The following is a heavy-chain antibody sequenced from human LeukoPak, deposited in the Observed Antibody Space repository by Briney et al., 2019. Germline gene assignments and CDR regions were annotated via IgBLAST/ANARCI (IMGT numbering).Heavy chain of an antibody. D-gene: IGHD3-22*01. V-gene: IGHV3-20*04. CDR1: GFTFDDYG. CDR3: AREPYYDGSGCHDY. Sequence: RPGGSLRLSCAASGFTFDDYGMSWVRQAPGKGLEWVSGINWNGGSTGYADSVKGRFTISRDNAKNSLYPQMNSLRAEDTALYYCAREPYYDGSGCHDYWGQGTLVTVSS. CDR2: INWNGGST. J-gene: IGHJ4*02.